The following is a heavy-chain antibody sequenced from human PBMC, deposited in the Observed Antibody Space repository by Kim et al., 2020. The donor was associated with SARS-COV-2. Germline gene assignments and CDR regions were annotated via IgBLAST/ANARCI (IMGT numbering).Heavy chain of an antibody. CDR3: ARVYGIVGAIFDY. CDR1: GGTFSSYA. Sequence: SVKVSCKASGGTFSSYAISWVRQAPGQGLEWMGGIIPIFGTANYAQKFQGRVTITADDSTSTAYMELSSLRSEDTAVYYCARVYGIVGAIFDYWGQGTLVTVSS. D-gene: IGHD1-26*01. J-gene: IGHJ4*02. CDR2: IIPIFGTA. V-gene: IGHV1-69*13.